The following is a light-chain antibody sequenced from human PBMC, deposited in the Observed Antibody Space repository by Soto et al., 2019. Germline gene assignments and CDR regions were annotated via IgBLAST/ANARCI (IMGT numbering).Light chain of an antibody. CDR1: QSVSTN. V-gene: IGKV3-15*01. J-gene: IGKJ1*01. CDR2: ATS. CDR3: QQYNNWPPWT. Sequence: EIVMTQSPATLSVSPGERATLSCRATQSVSTNLAWYQQKPGQPPRLLIYATSSRATGVPARFSGSGSGTEFTLTISSLQSEDFAVYYCQQYNNWPPWTFGQGTKVEI.